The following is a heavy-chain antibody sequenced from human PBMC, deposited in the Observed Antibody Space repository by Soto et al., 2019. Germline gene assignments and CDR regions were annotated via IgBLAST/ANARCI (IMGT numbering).Heavy chain of an antibody. Sequence: EVQLLESGGGFVQPGESLRLSCAASGFTFSLSAMSWVRQAPGRGLEWVSSISGGGGSTEYAESVKGRFTISRDNSKETVHLQMNSLRAEDTAIYYCAKGPEYDILAGCDHWGQGDLVSVSS. CDR2: ISGGGGST. CDR3: AKGPEYDILAGCDH. J-gene: IGHJ1*01. CDR1: GFTFSLSA. V-gene: IGHV3-23*01. D-gene: IGHD3-9*01.